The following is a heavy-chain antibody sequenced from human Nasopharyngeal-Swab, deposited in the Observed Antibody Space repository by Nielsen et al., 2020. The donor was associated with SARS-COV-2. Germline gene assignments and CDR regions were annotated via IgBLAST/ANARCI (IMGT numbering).Heavy chain of an antibody. D-gene: IGHD3-22*01. CDR1: GGSIDSGDSY. V-gene: IGHV4-30-4*01. CDR3: VRDVYDSSGGYYFEY. J-gene: IGHJ4*02. Sequence: SETLSLTCTVSGGSIDSGDSYWSWVRQPPGKGLEWIGNIYYSGSTSYNPSLKSRLTISVDTSKNQFSLNLNSVTAADTAVYFCVRDVYDSSGGYYFEYWGQGALVTVSS. CDR2: IYYSGST.